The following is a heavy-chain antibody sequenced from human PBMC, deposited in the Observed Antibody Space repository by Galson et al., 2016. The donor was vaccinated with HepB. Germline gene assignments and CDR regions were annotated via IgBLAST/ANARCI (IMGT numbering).Heavy chain of an antibody. D-gene: IGHD6-13*01. Sequence: SLRLSCAASGFTFSSYSMNWVRQAPGKGLEWVSYIRSSSSTIYYADSVKGRFTISRDNAKNSLYLQMNSLRAEDTAVYYCARASSSSSWYLPGHYYDMDVWGQGTTVTVSS. CDR1: GFTFSSYS. CDR3: ARASSSSSWYLPGHYYDMDV. CDR2: IRSSSSTI. V-gene: IGHV3-48*04. J-gene: IGHJ6*02.